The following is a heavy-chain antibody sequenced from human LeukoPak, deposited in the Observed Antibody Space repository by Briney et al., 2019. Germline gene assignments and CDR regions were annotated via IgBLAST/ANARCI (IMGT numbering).Heavy chain of an antibody. CDR1: GGSISSSSSY. CDR3: ARLGGTYDAFDI. V-gene: IGHV4-39*01. Sequence: KASETLSLTCTVSGGSISSSSSYWGWIRQPPGKGLEWIGNIYYSGSTYYNPSLKSRVTISVDTSRNQFSLKLSSVTAADTAVYYCARLGGTYDAFDIWGQGTMVTASS. CDR2: IYYSGST. D-gene: IGHD1-26*01. J-gene: IGHJ3*02.